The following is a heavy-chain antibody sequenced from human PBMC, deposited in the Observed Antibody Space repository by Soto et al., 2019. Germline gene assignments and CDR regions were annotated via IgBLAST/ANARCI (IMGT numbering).Heavy chain of an antibody. J-gene: IGHJ4*02. V-gene: IGHV3-23*01. D-gene: IGHD3-10*01. Sequence: PGGSLRLSCAASGFPFNTYPMSWVRQPQGKGLEWVSVISGSGGTTYYADSMKGRFTISRDNSKNTLYLQMNSLRAEDTAVYYCAKDRRAGFYVSGTYYNVWGQGIQVTVSS. CDR2: ISGSGGTT. CDR1: GFPFNTYP. CDR3: AKDRRAGFYVSGTYYNV.